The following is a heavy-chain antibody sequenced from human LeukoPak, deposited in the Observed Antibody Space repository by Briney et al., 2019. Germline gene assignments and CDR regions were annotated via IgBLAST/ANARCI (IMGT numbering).Heavy chain of an antibody. CDR1: GFTFSSYA. D-gene: IGHD3-22*01. V-gene: IGHV3-23*01. Sequence: GGSLRLSCAASGFTFSSYAMSWVRQAPGKGLEWVSAISGSGGSTYYADSVKGRFTISRDNSKSTLYLQMNSLRAEDTAVYYCAKDSDSSVYYANFDYWGQGTLVTVSS. CDR2: ISGSGGST. CDR3: AKDSDSSVYYANFDY. J-gene: IGHJ4*02.